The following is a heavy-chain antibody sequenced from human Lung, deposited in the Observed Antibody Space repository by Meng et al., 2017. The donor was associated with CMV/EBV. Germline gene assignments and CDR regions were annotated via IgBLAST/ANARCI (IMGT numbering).Heavy chain of an antibody. V-gene: IGHV3-23*01. D-gene: IGHD6-13*01. Sequence: SCAASGFTFSSSAMSWVRQAPGKGLEWVSAITASGGSTYHADSVRGRFTISRDNSKNTLYLQLNSLRVEDTAVDYCAKAFSSSWYREYYDYWGQGKXVTVSS. CDR3: AKAFSSSWYREYYDY. CDR2: ITASGGST. CDR1: GFTFSSSA. J-gene: IGHJ4*02.